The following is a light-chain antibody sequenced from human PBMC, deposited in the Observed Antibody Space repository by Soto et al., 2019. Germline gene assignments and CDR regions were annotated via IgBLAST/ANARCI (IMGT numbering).Light chain of an antibody. Sequence: QPASVSGSPGQSITISCTGTNSDVGGYNYVSWYQQHPGKAPKLMIYDVSNRPSGVSNRFSGSKSGNTASLTISGLQAEDEADYYCSSYTSSSTLVVFGGGTKLTVL. CDR1: NSDVGGYNY. CDR3: SSYTSSSTLVV. CDR2: DVS. V-gene: IGLV2-14*01. J-gene: IGLJ2*01.